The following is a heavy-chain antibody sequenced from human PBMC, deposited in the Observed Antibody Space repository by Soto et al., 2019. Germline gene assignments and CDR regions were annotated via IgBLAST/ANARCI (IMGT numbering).Heavy chain of an antibody. V-gene: IGHV4-31*03. CDR3: ARLRIATNNYKWFDP. Sequence: SETLSLTCSVSGAALNSGNYYWSWIRQAPGKGLEWIGHIYVTGAVDYNPSLRDRITISQDTSERQFSLNLRLVTAADTAVYYCARLRIATNNYKWFDPWGQGTLVTVSS. CDR1: GAALNSGNYY. J-gene: IGHJ5*02. CDR2: IYVTGAV. D-gene: IGHD2-21*01.